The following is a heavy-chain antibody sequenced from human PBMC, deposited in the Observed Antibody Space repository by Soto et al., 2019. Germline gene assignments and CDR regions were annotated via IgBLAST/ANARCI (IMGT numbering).Heavy chain of an antibody. J-gene: IGHJ4*02. D-gene: IGHD3-10*01. CDR2: ISGSGGST. V-gene: IGHV3-23*01. Sequence: EVQLLESGGGLVQPGGSLRLSCAASGFTFSSYAMSWVRQAPGKGLEWVSAISGSGGSTYYSDSVKGRFTISRDNSKITLYLQMNSLRAEDTALYYCAKDLAMVRGVIAQGDYWGQGTLVTVSS. CDR3: AKDLAMVRGVIAQGDY. CDR1: GFTFSSYA.